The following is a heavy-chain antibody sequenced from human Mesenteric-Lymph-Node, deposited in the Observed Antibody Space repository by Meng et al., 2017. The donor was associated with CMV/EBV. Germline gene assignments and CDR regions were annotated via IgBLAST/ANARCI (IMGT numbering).Heavy chain of an antibody. CDR2: IYYSGST. CDR1: SVSSGGYY. CDR3: ARVTGDYESGSYHLFDY. J-gene: IGHJ4*02. V-gene: IGHV4-31*02. D-gene: IGHD1-26*01. Sequence: SVSSGGYYWSWKRQHPGKGLEWIGYIYYSGSTYYNPSLKSRVTISVDTSKNQFSLKLSSVTAADTAVYYCARVTGDYESGSYHLFDYWGQGTLVTVSS.